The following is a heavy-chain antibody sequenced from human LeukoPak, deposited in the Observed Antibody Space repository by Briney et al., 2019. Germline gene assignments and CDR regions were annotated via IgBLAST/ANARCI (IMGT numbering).Heavy chain of an antibody. Sequence: ASVKVSCKASGYMFTGYYMHWVRQAPGQGLEWMGWINPNSGGTNYAQKFQGRVTMTRDTSISTAYMELSSLRSDDTAVYYCARDTYGSDYWGQGTLVTVSS. D-gene: IGHD3-10*01. CDR2: INPNSGGT. CDR3: ARDTYGSDY. J-gene: IGHJ4*02. V-gene: IGHV1-2*02. CDR1: GYMFTGYY.